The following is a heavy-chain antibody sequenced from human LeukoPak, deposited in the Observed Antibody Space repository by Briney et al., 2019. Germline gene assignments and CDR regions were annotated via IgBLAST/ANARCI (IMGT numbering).Heavy chain of an antibody. V-gene: IGHV3-21*01. J-gene: IGHJ6*03. CDR1: GFTFSSYS. Sequence: GGSLRLSCAASGFTFSSYSMNWVRQAPGKGLEWVSSISSSSSYIYYADSVKGRFTISRDNAKNSLYLQMNSLTAEDTAVYYCARDGSGTRDWYYYMDVWGKGTTVTVSS. CDR2: ISSSSSYI. CDR3: ARDGSGTRDWYYYMDV. D-gene: IGHD1-26*01.